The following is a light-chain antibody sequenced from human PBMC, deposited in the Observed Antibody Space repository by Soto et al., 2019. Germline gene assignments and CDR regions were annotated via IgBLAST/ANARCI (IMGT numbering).Light chain of an antibody. Sequence: DLQMTQSPSTLSASVGDRVTITCRASHSISSWLAWYQQKPGKAPNLLIYAASTLESGVPSRFSGSGSGTEFTLTISSLQPDDFATYYCQQYNSYWTFGQGTKVDIK. CDR2: AAS. V-gene: IGKV1-5*01. CDR3: QQYNSYWT. CDR1: HSISSW. J-gene: IGKJ1*01.